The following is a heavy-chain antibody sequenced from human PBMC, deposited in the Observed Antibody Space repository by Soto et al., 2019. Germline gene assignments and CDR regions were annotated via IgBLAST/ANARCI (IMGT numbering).Heavy chain of an antibody. CDR1: GDSISSGIYY. J-gene: IGHJ3*02. D-gene: IGHD2-8*01. Sequence: PSETLSLTCTVSGDSISSGIYYWSWIRQSPGKGLQWIGYVSYSGTTYYNPPLESRITMSLDTSKNQFSLKVTSVTAADTAVYFCAKAPYRGSNSRGSFDMWGQGTMVTVSS. CDR3: AKAPYRGSNSRGSFDM. V-gene: IGHV4-30-4*01. CDR2: VSYSGTT.